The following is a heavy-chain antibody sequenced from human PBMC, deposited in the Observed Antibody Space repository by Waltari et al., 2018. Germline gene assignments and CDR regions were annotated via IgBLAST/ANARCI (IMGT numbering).Heavy chain of an antibody. J-gene: IGHJ4*02. D-gene: IGHD3-9*01. CDR3: VRYFDWLRY. V-gene: IGHV4-39*01. CDR1: GGSISSSSYY. CDR2: IDYSGST. Sequence: QLQLQESGPGLVKPSETLSLTCTVSGGSISSSSYYWGWIRQPPGKGLEGIGSIDYSGSTYYNPSLKSRVTISVDTSKNQFSLKLSSVTAADTAVYYCVRYFDWLRYWGQGTLVTVSS.